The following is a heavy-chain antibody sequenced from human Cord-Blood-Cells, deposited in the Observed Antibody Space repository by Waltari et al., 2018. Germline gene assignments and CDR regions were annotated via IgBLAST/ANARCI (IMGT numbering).Heavy chain of an antibody. CDR1: GYTFTSYG. CDR2: ISAYNGNT. CDR3: ARDKELWNDGDWVVY. D-gene: IGHD1-1*01. J-gene: IGHJ4*02. Sequence: QVQLVQSGAEVQKPGASVKVSCKASGYTFTSYGISWVRQAPGQGLEWMGWISAYNGNTNHAQKLQGRVTMTTDTSTSTAYMELRSLRSDDTAVYYGARDKELWNDGDWVVYWGQGTLVTVSS. V-gene: IGHV1-18*04.